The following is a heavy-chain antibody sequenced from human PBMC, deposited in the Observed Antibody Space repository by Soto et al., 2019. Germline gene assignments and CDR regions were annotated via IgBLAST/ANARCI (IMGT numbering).Heavy chain of an antibody. D-gene: IGHD6-13*01. V-gene: IGHV3-66*01. CDR3: AALIAAAVVDY. CDR1: GFTVSSNY. Sequence: GGSLRLSCAASGFTVSSNYMSWVRQAPGKGLEWVSVIYSGGYTYYADSVKGRFTISRDNSKNTLYLQMNSLRAEDTAVYYCAALIAAAVVDYWGQGTLVTVS. CDR2: IYSGGYT. J-gene: IGHJ4*02.